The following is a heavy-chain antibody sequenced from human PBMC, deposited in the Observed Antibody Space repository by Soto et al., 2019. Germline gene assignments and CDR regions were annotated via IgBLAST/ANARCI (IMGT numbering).Heavy chain of an antibody. D-gene: IGHD5-12*01. CDR1: GGSISSSSYY. CDR2: IYYSGST. CDR3: ARLGEMATIWYFDL. J-gene: IGHJ2*01. V-gene: IGHV4-39*01. Sequence: SETLSLTCTVSGGSISSSSYYWGWIRQPPGKGLEWIGSIYYSGSTYYNPSLKSRVTISVDTSKNQFSLKLSSVTAADTAVYYCARLGEMATIWYFDLWGRGTLVTVSS.